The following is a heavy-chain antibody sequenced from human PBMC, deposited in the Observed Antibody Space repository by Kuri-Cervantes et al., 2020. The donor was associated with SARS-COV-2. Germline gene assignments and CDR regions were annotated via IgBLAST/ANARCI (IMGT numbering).Heavy chain of an antibody. J-gene: IGHJ4*02. CDR3: ARTSGRMVRGLIIFSYPLDY. CDR2: IIPILGIA. CDR1: GGTFSSYA. D-gene: IGHD3-10*01. Sequence: SVKVSCKASGGTFSSYAISWVRQAPGQGLEWMGGIIPILGIANYAQKFQGRVTITADKSTSTAYMDLSGLRSEDTAVYYCARTSGRMVRGLIIFSYPLDYWGQGTLVTVSS. V-gene: IGHV1-69*10.